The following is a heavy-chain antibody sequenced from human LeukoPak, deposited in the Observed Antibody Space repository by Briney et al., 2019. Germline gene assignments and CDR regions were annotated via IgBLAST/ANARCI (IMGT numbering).Heavy chain of an antibody. CDR2: LSDTGSII. Sequence: GGSLRLSCAAFGFPFSIYAMTWVPQAPGKGLEWVSTLSDTGSIINYADSVKGRFTISRDNSKNTVYLQMNSLRADDTAIYYCLKDGGIYPAWYFDYWGQGTLVTVSS. CDR1: GFPFSIYA. CDR3: LKDGGIYPAWYFDY. V-gene: IGHV3-23*01. D-gene: IGHD1-26*01. J-gene: IGHJ4*02.